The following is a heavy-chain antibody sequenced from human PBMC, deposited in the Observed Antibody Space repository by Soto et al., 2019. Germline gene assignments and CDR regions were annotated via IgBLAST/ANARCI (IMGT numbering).Heavy chain of an antibody. V-gene: IGHV4-59*08. Sequence: SETLSLTCTVSGGSISSYYWSWIRQPPGKGLEWIGYIYYSGSTNYNPSLKSRVIISVDTSKNQFSLKLSSVTAADTAVYYCARHADSSGWYDYWGQGTLVTVSS. CDR1: GGSISSYY. CDR3: ARHADSSGWYDY. J-gene: IGHJ4*02. D-gene: IGHD6-19*01. CDR2: IYYSGST.